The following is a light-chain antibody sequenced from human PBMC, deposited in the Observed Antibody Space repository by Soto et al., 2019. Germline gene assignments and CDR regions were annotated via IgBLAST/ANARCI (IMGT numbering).Light chain of an antibody. CDR1: SSDVGGYDY. J-gene: IGLJ3*02. CDR3: CSYVGGYNRV. CDR2: DVS. Sequence: QSALTQPRSVSGSPGQSVTISCTGTSSDVGGYDYVSWYQQHPGKAPKLMIYDVSRRPSGVPDRFSGSKSGNTASLTVSGLRADDEADYYCCSYVGGYNRVFGGGTKLTVL. V-gene: IGLV2-11*01.